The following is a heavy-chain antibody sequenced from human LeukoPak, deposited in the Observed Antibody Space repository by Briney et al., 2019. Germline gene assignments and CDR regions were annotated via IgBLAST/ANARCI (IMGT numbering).Heavy chain of an antibody. V-gene: IGHV3-30*18. CDR2: ISYDGSNK. J-gene: IGHJ4*02. Sequence: GGSLRLSCAASGFTFSSHGMHWVRQAPGKGLEWVAVISYDGSNKYYADSVKGRFTISRDNSKNTLYLQMNSLRAEDTAVYYCAKDRGFWSGYGVFDYWGQGTLVTVSS. D-gene: IGHD3-3*01. CDR1: GFTFSSHG. CDR3: AKDRGFWSGYGVFDY.